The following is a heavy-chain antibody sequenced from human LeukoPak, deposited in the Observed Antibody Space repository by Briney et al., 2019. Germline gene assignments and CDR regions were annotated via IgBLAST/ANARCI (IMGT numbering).Heavy chain of an antibody. CDR2: ISGSGGST. V-gene: IGHV3-23*01. CDR1: GFTFSSYA. J-gene: IGHJ4*02. CDR3: AKDLWELHYFDY. D-gene: IGHD1-26*01. Sequence: PGGSLRLSCAASGFTFSSYAMSWVRQAPGKGLEWVSAISGSGGSTNYADSVKGRFTISRDNSKNTLYLQMNSLRAEDTAVYYCAKDLWELHYFDYWGQGTLVTVSS.